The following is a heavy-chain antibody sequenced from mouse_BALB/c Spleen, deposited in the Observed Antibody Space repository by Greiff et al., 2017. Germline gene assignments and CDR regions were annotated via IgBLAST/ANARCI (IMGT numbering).Heavy chain of an antibody. J-gene: IGHJ4*01. D-gene: IGHD2-4*01. CDR3: ARYDYDYAMDY. Sequence: VQLKESGPGLVKPSQTVSLTCTVTGISITTGNYRWSWIRQFPGNKLEWIGYIYYSGTITYNPSLTSRTTITRDTSKNQFFLEMNSLTAEDTATYYCARYDYDYAMDYWGQGTSVTVSS. CDR1: GISITTGNYR. V-gene: IGHV3-5*02. CDR2: IYYSGTI.